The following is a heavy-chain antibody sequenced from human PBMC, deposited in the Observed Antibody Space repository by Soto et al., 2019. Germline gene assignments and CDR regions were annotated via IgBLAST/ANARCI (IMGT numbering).Heavy chain of an antibody. CDR3: SKWDGYGDY. J-gene: IGHJ4*02. D-gene: IGHD3-22*01. V-gene: IGHV3-23*01. CDR1: GFVFGRNS. CDR2: ISAGGDLS. Sequence: EVQLLESGGDLIHPGGSLRLSCAASGFVFGRNSMTWVRQTPGKGLEWVAGISAGGDLSWHADFVKGRFTISRDNSMNMVYLQMNNLRVDDTAVYFCSKWDGYGDYWGRGALVTVSA.